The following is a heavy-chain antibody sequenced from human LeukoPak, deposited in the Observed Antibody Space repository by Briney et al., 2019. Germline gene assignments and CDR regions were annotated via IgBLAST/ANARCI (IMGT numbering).Heavy chain of an antibody. J-gene: IGHJ4*02. D-gene: IGHD2/OR15-2a*01. CDR1: GFTFSSYG. CDR3: VSFYETY. CDR2: IWYDGSNK. V-gene: IGHV3-33*03. Sequence: GGSLRLSCAASGFTFSSYGMHWVRQAPGKGLEWVAVIWYDGSNKYYVDSVKGRFTISKDNAKNTVYLQMNNLRAEDTAVYYCVSFYETYWGRGTLVTVSS.